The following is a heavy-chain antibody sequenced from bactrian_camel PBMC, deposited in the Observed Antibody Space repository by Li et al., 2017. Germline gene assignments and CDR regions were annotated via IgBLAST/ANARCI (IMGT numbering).Heavy chain of an antibody. Sequence: VQLVESGGGSVQAGGSLRLSCVASTNTYTTHCVGWFRQAPGKPREMVARIDSDGSAAYSDSVKGRFTISKGNAKNTLFLQMSSLKPEDTAVYYCAPTVVPDCWGQGTQVTVS. CDR2: IDSDGSA. V-gene: IGHV3S53*01. J-gene: IGHJ4*01. CDR1: TNTYTTHC. CDR3: APTVVPDC. D-gene: IGHD5*01.